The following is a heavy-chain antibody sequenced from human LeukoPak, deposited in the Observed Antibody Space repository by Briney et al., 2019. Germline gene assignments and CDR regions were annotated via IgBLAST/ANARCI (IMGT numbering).Heavy chain of an antibody. CDR3: TSEISSASNY. Sequence: SETLSLTCTVSGGSISSSSYYWGWIRQPPGEGLEWIGSIYYTGSTYYSPSLESLVTISADTSENEFSLKLSSVTAVDTAVYYCTSEISSASNYWGQGTLVTVSS. D-gene: IGHD6-6*01. V-gene: IGHV4-39*01. CDR2: IYYTGST. J-gene: IGHJ4*02. CDR1: GGSISSSSYY.